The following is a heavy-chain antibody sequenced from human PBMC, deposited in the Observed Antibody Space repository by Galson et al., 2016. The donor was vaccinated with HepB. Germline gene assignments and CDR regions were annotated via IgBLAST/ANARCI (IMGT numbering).Heavy chain of an antibody. D-gene: IGHD2-2*01. CDR2: IWYDGSDK. CDR3: ARDPQYQLTNYYYYGMDV. J-gene: IGHJ6*02. V-gene: IGHV3-33*01. CDR1: GFTFSSYG. Sequence: SLRLSCAASGFTFSSYGMHWVSQAPGKGLEWVAIIWYDGSDKYYADSVKGRFTISRDNSKNTLYLQMNSLRAEDTAVYYCARDPQYQLTNYYYYGMDVWGQGTTVTV.